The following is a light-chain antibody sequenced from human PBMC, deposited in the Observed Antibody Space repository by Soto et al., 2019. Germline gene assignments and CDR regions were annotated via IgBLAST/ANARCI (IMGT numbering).Light chain of an antibody. J-gene: IGKJ1*01. CDR2: KSS. V-gene: IGKV1-5*03. Sequence: DIQVTQSPSTLSGSVGDRVTITSRASQTISSWLAWYQQKPGKAHKLLIYKSSTLRSGVPSRFSGSGSGTEFTLTISSLQPDDFATYYCQHYNSYSEAFGQGTKVDIK. CDR3: QHYNSYSEA. CDR1: QTISSW.